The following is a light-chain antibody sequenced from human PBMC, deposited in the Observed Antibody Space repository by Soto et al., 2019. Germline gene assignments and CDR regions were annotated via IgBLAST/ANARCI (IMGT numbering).Light chain of an antibody. J-gene: IGLJ7*01. CDR1: SSNIGFNY. CDR3: AAWDDSLGSHAV. CDR2: RNT. V-gene: IGLV1-47*01. Sequence: QSVLTQPPSASGNPGQTVTISCSGSSSNIGFNYVYWYQQLPGTAPKLLIYRNTQRPSGVPDRFSGSKSGTSASLAISGLRSEDEADYYCAAWDDSLGSHAVFGGGTQLTVL.